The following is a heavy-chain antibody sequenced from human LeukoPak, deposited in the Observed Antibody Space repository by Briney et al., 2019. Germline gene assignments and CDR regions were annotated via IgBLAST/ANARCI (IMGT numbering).Heavy chain of an antibody. CDR1: GYTFTGFY. CDR3: ARVPIAVAGTPKLYYFDS. D-gene: IGHD6-19*01. J-gene: IGHJ4*02. V-gene: IGHV1-2*02. CDR2: INPHSADT. Sequence: ASVKVSCKASGYTFTGFYMHWVRQAPGRGLEWMGWINPHSADTGYAQKFLGRVTMTRDTSISTAYMELSRLRSDDTAVYYCARVPIAVAGTPKLYYFDSWGQGTLVTVSS.